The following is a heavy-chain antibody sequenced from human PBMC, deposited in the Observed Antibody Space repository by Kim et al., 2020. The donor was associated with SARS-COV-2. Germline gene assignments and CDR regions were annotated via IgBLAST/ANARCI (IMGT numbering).Heavy chain of an antibody. CDR2: IYTSGST. J-gene: IGHJ4*02. CDR1: GGSISSGSYY. Sequence: SETLSLTCTVSGGSISSGSYYWSWIRQPAGKGLEWIGRIYTSGSTNYNPSLKSRVTISVDTSKNQFSLKLSSVTAADTAVYYCARSGPYYYDSSGSSFDYCGQGTLVTVSS. V-gene: IGHV4-61*02. D-gene: IGHD3-22*01. CDR3: ARSGPYYYDSSGSSFDY.